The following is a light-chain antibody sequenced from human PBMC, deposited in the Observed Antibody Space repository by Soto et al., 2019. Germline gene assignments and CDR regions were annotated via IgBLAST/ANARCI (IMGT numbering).Light chain of an antibody. CDR1: SGHSSYA. V-gene: IGLV4-69*01. J-gene: IGLJ2*01. Sequence: QSVLTQSPSASASLGASVKLTRTLSSGHSSYAIAWHQQQPEKGPRYLMKLSSDGSHSKGDGIPDRFSGSSSGAERYLTISSLQSEDEADYYCQTWDTGARVVFGRGTKLTVL. CDR3: QTWDTGARVV. CDR2: LSSDGSH.